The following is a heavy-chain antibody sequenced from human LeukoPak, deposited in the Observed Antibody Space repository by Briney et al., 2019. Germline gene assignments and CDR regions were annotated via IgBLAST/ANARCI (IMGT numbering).Heavy chain of an antibody. J-gene: IGHJ4*02. D-gene: IGHD6-13*01. CDR2: ISSSSSYI. Sequence: PGGSLRLSCAASGFTFSSYSMNWVRQAPGKGLEWVSSISSSSSYIYYADSVKGRFTISRDNAKNSLYLQMNSLRAEDTDVYYCERDGVSVAQAGPHEYWGWGTLLTVSS. CDR3: ERDGVSVAQAGPHEY. V-gene: IGHV3-21*01. CDR1: GFTFSSYS.